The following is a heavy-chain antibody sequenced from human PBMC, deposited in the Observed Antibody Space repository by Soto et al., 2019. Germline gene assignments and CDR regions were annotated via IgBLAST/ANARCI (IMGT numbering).Heavy chain of an antibody. Sequence: GGSLRLSCAASGFTFSEYYMSWIRQAPGKGLEWVSYISSSGSTIYYADSVKGRFTISRDNAKNSLYLQMNSLRAEDTAVYYCASTSGYPYENWFDPWGQGTLVTVSS. CDR1: GFTFSEYY. D-gene: IGHD5-12*01. CDR2: ISSSGSTI. CDR3: ASTSGYPYENWFDP. J-gene: IGHJ5*02. V-gene: IGHV3-11*01.